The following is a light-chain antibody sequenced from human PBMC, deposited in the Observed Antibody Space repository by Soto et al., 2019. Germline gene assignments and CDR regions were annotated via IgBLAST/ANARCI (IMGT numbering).Light chain of an antibody. Sequence: EIVLTQSPATLSLSPGERATLSCRASQSVSSYLALYQQKPRHAPRLLIYDASNRATGIPARFSGSGSGTDFTLTISILEPEDFAVYYCQQRSNWPITFGQGTRLEIK. CDR1: QSVSSY. CDR3: QQRSNWPIT. V-gene: IGKV3-11*01. J-gene: IGKJ5*01. CDR2: DAS.